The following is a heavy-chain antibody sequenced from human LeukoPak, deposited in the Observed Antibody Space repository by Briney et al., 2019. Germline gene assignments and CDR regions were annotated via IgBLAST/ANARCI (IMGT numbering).Heavy chain of an antibody. J-gene: IGHJ4*02. CDR2: IIPILGIA. Sequence: SVKVSCKASGGTFSSYAISWVRQAPGQGLEWMGRIIPILGIANYAQKFQGRVTITADKSTSTAYMELSSLRSEDTAVYYCAGLNYYDSSGKTGNVDYWGQGTLVTVSS. V-gene: IGHV1-69*04. D-gene: IGHD3-22*01. CDR1: GGTFSSYA. CDR3: AGLNYYDSSGKTGNVDY.